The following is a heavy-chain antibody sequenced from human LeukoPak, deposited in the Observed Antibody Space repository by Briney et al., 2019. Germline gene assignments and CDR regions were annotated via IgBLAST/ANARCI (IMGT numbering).Heavy chain of an antibody. D-gene: IGHD4-11*01. CDR3: ARGVPRLQWAFDT. V-gene: IGHV4-59*01. CDR2: IYYSGST. J-gene: IGHJ3*02. Sequence: PSETLSLTCTVSGGSISTYYWSWIRQPPGKGVEWVGYIYYSGSTNYTPSLKSRVTISLTSKNPFSLRLPSATAADPAVYYCARGVPRLQWAFDTWGQGTKVTVSS. CDR1: GGSISTYY.